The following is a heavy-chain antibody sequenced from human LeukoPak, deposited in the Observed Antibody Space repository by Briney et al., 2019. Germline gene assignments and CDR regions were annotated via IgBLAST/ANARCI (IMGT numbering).Heavy chain of an antibody. V-gene: IGHV4-39*07. J-gene: IGHJ4*02. CDR1: GGSISSSTYY. CDR3: ARGPRWLQDYFNY. D-gene: IGHD5-24*01. Sequence: SETLSLTCAVSGGSISSSTYYWGWIRQPPGKGLEWIGSIYYSGSTYYNPSLKSRVTISVDTSKNQFSLKLSSVTAADTAVYYCARGPRWLQDYFNYWGQGTLVTVSS. CDR2: IYYSGST.